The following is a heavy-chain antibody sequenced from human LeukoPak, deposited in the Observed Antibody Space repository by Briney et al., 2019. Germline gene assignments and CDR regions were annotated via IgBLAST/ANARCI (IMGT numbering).Heavy chain of an antibody. D-gene: IGHD3-3*01. CDR3: ARVSITIFGVVTLDP. V-gene: IGHV4-59*01. J-gene: IGHJ5*02. Sequence: SETLSLTCTVSGGSISSYYWSWIRQPPGKGLEWIGYIYYSGSTNYNPSLKSRVTISVDTSKNQFSLKLSSVTAADTAVYYCARVSITIFGVVTLDPWGQGTLVTVSS. CDR2: IYYSGST. CDR1: GGSISSYY.